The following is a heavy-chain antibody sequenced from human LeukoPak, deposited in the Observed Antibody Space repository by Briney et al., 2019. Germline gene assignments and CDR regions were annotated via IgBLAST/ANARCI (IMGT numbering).Heavy chain of an antibody. CDR3: VKDYDIVGWNWFDP. V-gene: IGHV3-64D*06. Sequence: PGGSLRLSCSASGFNFSSYAMHWVRQAPGKGLEYVSAISSNGGSTYYADSVKGRFTISRDNSKNTLYLQMSSLRAEDPAVYYCVKDYDIVGWNWFDPWGQGTLVTVSS. CDR1: GFNFSSYA. CDR2: ISSNGGST. J-gene: IGHJ5*02. D-gene: IGHD2-21*01.